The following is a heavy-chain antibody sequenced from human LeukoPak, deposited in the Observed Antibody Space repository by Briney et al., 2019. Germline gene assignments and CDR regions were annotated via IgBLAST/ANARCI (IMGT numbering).Heavy chain of an antibody. CDR1: GESFSGYY. CDR2: INHSGST. D-gene: IGHD6-19*01. Sequence: KPSETLCLACAVYGESFSGYYWSWIRQPPGRGLEWIGEINHSGSTNYNPSLKSRVTISVDTSKNQFSLKLSSVTAADTAVYYCARGSTRQWRDAFDIWGQGTMVTVSS. CDR3: ARGSTRQWRDAFDI. J-gene: IGHJ3*02. V-gene: IGHV4-34*01.